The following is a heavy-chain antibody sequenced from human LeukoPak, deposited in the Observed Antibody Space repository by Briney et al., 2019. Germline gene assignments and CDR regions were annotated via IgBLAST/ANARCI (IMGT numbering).Heavy chain of an antibody. CDR3: ARHRQLAYDY. CDR1: GGSISSSSYY. V-gene: IGHV4-39*01. J-gene: IGHJ4*02. Sequence: SETLSLTCTVSGGSISSSSYYWGWIRQPPGKGLEWIGSIYYSGSTYYNPSLKSRVTISVDTSKNQFSLKLSSVTAADTAVYYCARHRQLAYDYWGQGTLVTVSS. D-gene: IGHD6-13*01. CDR2: IYYSGST.